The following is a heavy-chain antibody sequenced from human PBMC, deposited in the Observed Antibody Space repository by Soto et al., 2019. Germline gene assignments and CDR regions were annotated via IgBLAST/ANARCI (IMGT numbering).Heavy chain of an antibody. CDR2: IYHSGST. J-gene: IGHJ4*02. Sequence: QVQLQESGPGLVKPSGTLSLTCAVSSGSISSSNWWSWVRQPPGKGLEWIGEIYHSGSTNYNPSLKSRVNISVDKSKNQFSLKLSSVTAADTAVYYCARSTGYSSGWRTADYFDYWGQGTLVTVSS. CDR1: SGSISSSNW. V-gene: IGHV4-4*02. D-gene: IGHD6-19*01. CDR3: ARSTGYSSGWRTADYFDY.